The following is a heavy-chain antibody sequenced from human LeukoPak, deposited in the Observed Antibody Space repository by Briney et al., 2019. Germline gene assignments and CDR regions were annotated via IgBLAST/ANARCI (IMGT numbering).Heavy chain of an antibody. CDR2: INPNSGAT. CDR3: ARALRYDDSSGYYAY. J-gene: IGHJ4*02. CDR1: GYTFSGYY. V-gene: IGHV1-2*02. D-gene: IGHD3-22*01. Sequence: GASVKVSCKASGYTFSGYYMHWVRQAPGQGHEWMGWINPNSGATNYAQTLQGRVTMTRDTPISIVYMELSRLRTDDTAVYYCARALRYDDSSGYYAYWGQGTLVTVSS.